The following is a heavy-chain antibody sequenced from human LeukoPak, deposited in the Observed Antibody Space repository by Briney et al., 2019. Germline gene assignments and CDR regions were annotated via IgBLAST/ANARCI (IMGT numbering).Heavy chain of an antibody. Sequence: GSSVKVSCKASGGTFISYAISWVRQAPGQGLEWMGGIIPIFGTANYAQKFQGRVTITADESTSTAYMELSSLRSEDTAVYYCAGLNWNYWGVGYYFDYWGQGTLVTVSS. CDR1: GGTFISYA. V-gene: IGHV1-69*01. J-gene: IGHJ4*02. D-gene: IGHD1-7*01. CDR3: AGLNWNYWGVGYYFDY. CDR2: IIPIFGTA.